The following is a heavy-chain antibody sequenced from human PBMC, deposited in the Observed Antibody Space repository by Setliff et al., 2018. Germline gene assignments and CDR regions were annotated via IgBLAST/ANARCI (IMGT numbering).Heavy chain of an antibody. CDR1: GAAISTYH. CDR3: ARTGATYYYSCMDV. D-gene: IGHD3-16*01. V-gene: IGHV4-59*08. CDR2: VSYGGST. J-gene: IGHJ6*03. Sequence: SETLSLTCAVSGAAISTYHWSWLRQPPGKGLEWIGYVSYGGSTKYNPSLESRVTISLDTPKNQFSLKLTSVTAADTAVYYCARTGATYYYSCMDVWGEGTTVTVSS.